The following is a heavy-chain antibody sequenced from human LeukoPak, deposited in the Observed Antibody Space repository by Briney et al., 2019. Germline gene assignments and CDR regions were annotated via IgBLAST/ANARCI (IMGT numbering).Heavy chain of an antibody. D-gene: IGHD2-15*01. CDR1: GGSISSYY. V-gene: IGHV4-59*12. Sequence: KPSETLSLTCTVSGGSISSYYWSWIRQPPGKGLEWIGYIYYSGSTNYNPSLKSRVTISVDTSKNQFSLKLSSVTAADTAVYYCARESWDIEGYNWFDPWGQETLVTVSS. CDR2: IYYSGST. CDR3: ARESWDIEGYNWFDP. J-gene: IGHJ5*02.